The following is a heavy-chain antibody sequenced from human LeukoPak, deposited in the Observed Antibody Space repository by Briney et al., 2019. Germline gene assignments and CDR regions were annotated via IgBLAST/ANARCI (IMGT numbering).Heavy chain of an antibody. D-gene: IGHD1-26*01. CDR2: INPSGGGT. CDR1: GYTCINYY. V-gene: IGHV1-46*01. J-gene: IGHJ4*02. Sequence: ASVKVSCKASGYTCINYYMHWGRQAPGQGLEWMGIINPSGGGTSYAQKFQGRVTMTRDTSTSTVYMEVSSLRSEDTAVYYCARELCGYIDFWGQGTLVTVSS. CDR3: ARELCGYIDF.